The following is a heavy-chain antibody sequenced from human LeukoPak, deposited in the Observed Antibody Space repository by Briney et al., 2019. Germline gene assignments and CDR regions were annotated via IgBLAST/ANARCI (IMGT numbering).Heavy chain of an antibody. CDR2: MNPKTGNT. Sequence: GASVKVSCKASEYTFNGYDINWVRQATGQGLEWMGWMNPKTGNTGYAQKFQGRVTMSRNTSITTAYMELSSLTSEETAVYYCARPLDYYYYGMDVWGQGTTVTVSS. CDR1: EYTFNGYD. J-gene: IGHJ6*02. CDR3: ARPLDYYYYGMDV. V-gene: IGHV1-8*01.